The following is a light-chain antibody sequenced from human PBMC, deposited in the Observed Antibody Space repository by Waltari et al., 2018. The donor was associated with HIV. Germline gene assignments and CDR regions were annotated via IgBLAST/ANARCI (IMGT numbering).Light chain of an antibody. CDR2: DDY. CDR1: SSNIGNYY. CDR3: GTWDYSLSTNI. J-gene: IGLJ2*01. V-gene: IGLV1-51*01. Sequence: QSFLTPPPSVSAAPGQKVTISCSGSSSNIGNYYVSWYQPLPGTAPKVPIDDDYKRPSGVPDRFSGSKSATSATLAITGLRTGDEALYYCGTWDYSLSTNIFGEGTKLTVL.